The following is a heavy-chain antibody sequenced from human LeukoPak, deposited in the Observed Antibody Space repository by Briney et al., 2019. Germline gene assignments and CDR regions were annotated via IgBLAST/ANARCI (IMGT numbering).Heavy chain of an antibody. CDR2: INPSGGGT. Sequence: GASVKVSCKASGYTFTNYYIYWVRQAPGQGLEWMGIINPSGGGTTYAQTFLGRISMTRDMSTSTVYMELSSLRSEDTAVYYCAKREYSSLIHWGQGTLVTVSS. J-gene: IGHJ4*02. V-gene: IGHV1-46*01. CDR1: GYTFTNYY. CDR3: AKREYSSLIH. D-gene: IGHD6-6*01.